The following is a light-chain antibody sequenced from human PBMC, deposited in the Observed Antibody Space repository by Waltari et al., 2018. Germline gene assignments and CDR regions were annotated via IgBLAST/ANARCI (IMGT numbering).Light chain of an antibody. CDR1: SSDVGNDNR. CDR3: SSYTSSTTFV. CDR2: EVN. V-gene: IGLV2-18*02. Sequence: QSALTQPPSVSGSPGQSVTISCTGTSSDVGNDNRSSWYQQPPGTAPKVVIYEVNNRPSGVPDRFSGSKSGNTAYLTISGLQAEDEADYYCSSYTSSTTFVFGGGTKLAVL. J-gene: IGLJ2*01.